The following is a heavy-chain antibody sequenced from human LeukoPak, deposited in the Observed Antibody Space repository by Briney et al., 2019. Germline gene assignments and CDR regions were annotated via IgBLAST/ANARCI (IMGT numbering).Heavy chain of an antibody. CDR3: ARAGRMATITSYFDY. CDR1: GYTFTSYG. CDR2: IIPIFGTA. Sequence: SVKVSCKASGYTFTSYGISWVRQAPGQGLEWMGGIIPIFGTANYAQKFQGRVTITADESTSTAYMELSSLRSEDTAVYYCARAGRMATITSYFDYWGQGTLVTVSS. J-gene: IGHJ4*02. V-gene: IGHV1-69*13. D-gene: IGHD5-24*01.